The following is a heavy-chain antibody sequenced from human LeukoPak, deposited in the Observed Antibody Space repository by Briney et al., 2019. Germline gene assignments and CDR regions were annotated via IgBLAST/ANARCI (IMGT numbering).Heavy chain of an antibody. V-gene: IGHV4-61*02. CDR3: ARDRSGAFGI. CDR1: GGSISSGSYY. D-gene: IGHD3-10*01. CDR2: IYTSGST. Sequence: SQTLSLTCTVSGGSISSGSYYWSWIRQPAGKGLEWIGRIYTSGSTNYNPSLKSRVTISVDTSKNQFSLKLSSVTAADTAVYYCARDRSGAFGIWGQGTMVTVSS. J-gene: IGHJ3*02.